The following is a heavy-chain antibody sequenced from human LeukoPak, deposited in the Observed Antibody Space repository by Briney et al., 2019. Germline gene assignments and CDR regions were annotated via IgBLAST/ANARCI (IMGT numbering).Heavy chain of an antibody. J-gene: IGHJ4*02. CDR1: GFNFSSYG. D-gene: IGHD6-19*01. CDR2: IWFDGSNI. Sequence: PGGSLRLSCAASGFNFSSYGMHWVCQAPGKGLEWVTSIWFDGSNIHYADSVKGRVIISRDNSKSALYLQMNSLRAEDTAIYYCARDSLPMAVTGPFDHWGQGALVTVSS. V-gene: IGHV3-33*01. CDR3: ARDSLPMAVTGPFDH.